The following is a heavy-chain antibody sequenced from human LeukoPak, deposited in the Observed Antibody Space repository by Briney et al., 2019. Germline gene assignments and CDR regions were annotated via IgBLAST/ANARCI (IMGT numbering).Heavy chain of an antibody. CDR2: MNPNSGNT. J-gene: IGHJ4*02. CDR3: ARTRTITGTTDY. CDR1: GYTFTSYD. Sequence: ASVKVSCKASGYTFTSYDINWVRQATGQGLERMGWMNPNSGNTGYAQKFQGRVTMTRNTSISTAYMELSSLRSEDTAVYYCARTRTITGTTDYWGQGTLVTVSS. D-gene: IGHD1-20*01. V-gene: IGHV1-8*01.